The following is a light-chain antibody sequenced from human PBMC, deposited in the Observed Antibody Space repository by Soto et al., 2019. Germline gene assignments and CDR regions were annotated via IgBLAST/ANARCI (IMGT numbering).Light chain of an antibody. CDR1: QSVSTY. Sequence: EIVLTQSPATLSLSPGERATLSCRASQSVSTYLAWYQQKPGQAPRLLIYDASNRATGTPARFSGSGSGTDITLTISSLESEDFAVYYCQERSNWPRTFGQGTKLEI. V-gene: IGKV3-11*01. CDR2: DAS. J-gene: IGKJ2*01. CDR3: QERSNWPRT.